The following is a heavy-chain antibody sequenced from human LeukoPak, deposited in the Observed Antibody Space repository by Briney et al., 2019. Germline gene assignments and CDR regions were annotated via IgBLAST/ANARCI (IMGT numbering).Heavy chain of an antibody. CDR1: GFTFTSYW. CDR2: INPDGSGP. CDR3: ARPTTTLEY. V-gene: IGHV3-74*01. Sequence: GGSLRLSCATSGFTFTSYWMHWVRQAPGKGLVWVSRINPDGSGPIYADSVKGRSTISRDNAKNTLYLQMNSLRDEDTAVYYCARPTTTLEYWGQGTLVTVSS. J-gene: IGHJ4*02. D-gene: IGHD1-7*01.